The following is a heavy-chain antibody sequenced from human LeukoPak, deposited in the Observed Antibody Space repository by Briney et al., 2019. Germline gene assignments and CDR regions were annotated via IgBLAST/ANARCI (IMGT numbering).Heavy chain of an antibody. CDR3: ARAPYSSSWYFDY. V-gene: IGHV3-66*01. CDR2: IYSGGST. J-gene: IGHJ4*02. Sequence: GGSLRLSCAASGFTFSSYAVSRVRQAPGKGLEWVSVIYSGGSTHYAGSVKGRFTISRDNSKNTVYLQMDSLRAEDTAVYHCARAPYSSSWYFDYWGQGTLVTVSS. CDR1: GFTFSSYA. D-gene: IGHD6-13*01.